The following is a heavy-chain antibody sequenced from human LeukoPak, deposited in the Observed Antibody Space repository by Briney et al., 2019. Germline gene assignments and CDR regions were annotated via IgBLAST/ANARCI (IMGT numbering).Heavy chain of an antibody. J-gene: IGHJ4*02. D-gene: IGHD5-24*01. CDR1: GRSISSYY. CDR3: ARDGATGGYNVVSRFDY. Sequence: SDTLSLTCTVSGRSISSYYWSWIRQPPGKGLEWIGYIYYSGSTNYNPSLKSRVSISVDTSKNQFSLKLSSVTAADTGVYYCARDGATGGYNVVSRFDYWREGPLVTVSS. V-gene: IGHV4-59*01. CDR2: IYYSGST.